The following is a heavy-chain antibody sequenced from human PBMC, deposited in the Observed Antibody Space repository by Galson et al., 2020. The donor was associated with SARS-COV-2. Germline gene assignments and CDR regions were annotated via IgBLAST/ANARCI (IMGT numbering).Heavy chain of an antibody. V-gene: IGHV3-23*01. J-gene: IGHJ6*02. CDR3: AKEQDIVVVPAASGMDV. CDR2: ISGSGGST. CDR1: GFTFSSYA. D-gene: IGHD2-2*01. Sequence: TGGSLRLSCAASGFTFSSYAMSWVRQAPGKGLEWVSAISGSGGSTYYADSVKGRFTISRDNSKNTLYLQMNSLRAEDTAVYYCAKEQDIVVVPAASGMDVWGQGTTVTVSS.